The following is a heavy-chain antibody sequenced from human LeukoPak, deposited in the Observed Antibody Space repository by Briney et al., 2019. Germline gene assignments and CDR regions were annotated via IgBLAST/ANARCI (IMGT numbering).Heavy chain of an antibody. CDR1: GYTFSSYD. J-gene: IGHJ5*02. Sequence: ASVKVSCKASGYTFSSYDINWVRQATGQGLEWMGWVSTNSGNTGFAQKFKGRLTMTRDTSIGTAYMELSSLKPEDTAVYYCARVHYQGPNNWFGPWGQGTQVTVSS. V-gene: IGHV1-8*02. CDR3: ARVHYQGPNNWFGP. D-gene: IGHD2-2*01. CDR2: VSTNSGNT.